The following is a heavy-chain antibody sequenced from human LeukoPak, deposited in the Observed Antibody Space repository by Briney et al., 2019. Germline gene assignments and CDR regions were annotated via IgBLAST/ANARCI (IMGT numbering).Heavy chain of an antibody. D-gene: IGHD3-9*01. CDR3: ARDREGYYDILTGYYGVGAFDI. CDR2: INPNSGGT. CDR1: GYTFSGYY. J-gene: IGHJ3*02. V-gene: IGHV1-2*02. Sequence: ASVKVSCKASGYTFSGYYMHWVRQAPGQGLEWMGWINPNSGGTNYAQKFQGRVTMTRDTSISTAYMELSRLRSDDTAVYYCARDREGYYDILTGYYGVGAFDIWGQGTMVTVSS.